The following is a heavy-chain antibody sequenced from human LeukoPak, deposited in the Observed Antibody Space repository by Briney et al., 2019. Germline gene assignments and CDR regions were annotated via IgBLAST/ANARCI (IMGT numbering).Heavy chain of an antibody. J-gene: IGHJ4*02. CDR3: ARAGGSYLGDFDY. Sequence: ASETLSLTCTVSGGSISSYYWSWIRQPPGKGLEWIGYIYYSGSTNYNPSLKSRVTISVDTSKNQFSLKLSSVTAADTAVYYCARAGGSYLGDFDYWGQGTLVTVSS. V-gene: IGHV4-59*01. D-gene: IGHD1-26*01. CDR1: GGSISSYY. CDR2: IYYSGST.